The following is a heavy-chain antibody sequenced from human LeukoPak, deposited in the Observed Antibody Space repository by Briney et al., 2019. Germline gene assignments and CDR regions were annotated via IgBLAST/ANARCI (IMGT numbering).Heavy chain of an antibody. Sequence: PSETLSLTCAVYGGSFSGYYWSWIRQPPGKGLEWIGEINHSGSTNYNPSLKSRVTISVDTSKNQFSLRLSSVTAADTALYFCARRAGLHSLDYWDQGTLVTVS. CDR1: GGSFSGYY. CDR2: INHSGST. CDR3: ARRAGLHSLDY. V-gene: IGHV4-34*01. D-gene: IGHD5/OR15-5a*01. J-gene: IGHJ4*02.